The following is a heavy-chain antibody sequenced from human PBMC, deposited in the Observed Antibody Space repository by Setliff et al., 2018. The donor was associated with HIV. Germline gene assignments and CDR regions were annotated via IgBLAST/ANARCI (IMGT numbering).Heavy chain of an antibody. CDR1: GFTSGFTFTNYW. D-gene: IGHD3-10*01. J-gene: IGHJ4*02. CDR3: ARDRGWLADC. V-gene: IGHV3-7*03. Sequence: PGGSLRLSCAASGFTSGFTFTNYWMSWVRQAPGKGLEWVANINQNGREKYYVDSVKGRFTISRDNAKNSLYLQMNSLRVEDTAVYFCARDRGWLADCWGQGTLVTVSS. CDR2: INQNGREK.